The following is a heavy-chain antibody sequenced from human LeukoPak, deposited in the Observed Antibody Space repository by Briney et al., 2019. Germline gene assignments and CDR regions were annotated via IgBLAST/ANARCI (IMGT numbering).Heavy chain of an antibody. Sequence: GGSLRLSCAASGFTLRSYTMNWVRQAPGKGLEWVSSIGISSNKIYYADSVKGRFIISRDNAKNSVYLQMNSLRAEDTAVYYCARGQYGMDVWGQGTTVTVSS. CDR1: GFTLRSYT. J-gene: IGHJ6*02. V-gene: IGHV3-21*01. CDR2: IGISSNKI. CDR3: ARGQYGMDV.